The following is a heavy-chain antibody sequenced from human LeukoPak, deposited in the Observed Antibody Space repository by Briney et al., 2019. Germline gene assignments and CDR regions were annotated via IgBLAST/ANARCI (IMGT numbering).Heavy chain of an antibody. CDR2: IYYSGST. Sequence: SETLSLTCTVSGGSISSYCWSWIRQPPGKGLEWIGYIYYSGSTNYNPSLKSRVTISVDTSKNQFSLKLSSVTAADTAVYYCARAYLWFGELSAWGQGTLVTVSS. D-gene: IGHD3-10*01. J-gene: IGHJ5*02. V-gene: IGHV4-59*01. CDR3: ARAYLWFGELSA. CDR1: GGSISSYC.